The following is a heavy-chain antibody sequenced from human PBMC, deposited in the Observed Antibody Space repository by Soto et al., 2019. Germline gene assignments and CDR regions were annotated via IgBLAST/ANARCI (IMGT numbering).Heavy chain of an antibody. CDR1: GFTFSSYA. J-gene: IGHJ4*02. Sequence: EVQLLESGGGLVQPGGSLRLSCAASGFTFSSYAMSWVRQAPGKGLEWVSAISGSGGSTYYADSVKGRFTISRDNSKNTLYLQMNSVRAEDTALYYCAKNSSSWYVTDYWGPGSLVTASS. CDR2: ISGSGGST. D-gene: IGHD6-13*01. V-gene: IGHV3-23*01. CDR3: AKNSSSWYVTDY.